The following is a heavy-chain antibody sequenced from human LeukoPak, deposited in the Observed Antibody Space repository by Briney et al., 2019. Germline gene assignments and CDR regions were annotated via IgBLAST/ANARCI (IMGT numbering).Heavy chain of an antibody. CDR2: ITWNSGTI. D-gene: IGHD1-1*01. CDR1: GFTFDDYA. CDR3: AKVLERRGFRNAFDI. Sequence: GRSLRLSCAASGFTFDDYAMHWVRQAPGKGLEWVSGITWNSGTIDYADSVEGRFTISRDNAKNSLYLQMNSLRAEDMALYYCAKVLERRGFRNAFDIWGQGTMVTVFS. J-gene: IGHJ3*02. V-gene: IGHV3-9*03.